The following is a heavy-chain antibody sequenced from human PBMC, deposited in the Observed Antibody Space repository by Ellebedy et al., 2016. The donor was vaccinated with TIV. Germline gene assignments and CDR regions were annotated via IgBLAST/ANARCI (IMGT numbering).Heavy chain of an antibody. CDR3: ARLEYQLPNPFEY. V-gene: IGHV4-39*01. CDR2: IYYTGSG. D-gene: IGHD2-2*01. CDR1: GGSITSRRHY. J-gene: IGHJ4*02. Sequence: MPSETLSHTCTVSGGSITSRRHYWGWIRQPPGKGLEWIGTIYYTGSGYYNPSLKSRVTIFIDTSKNQFSLKLTSVTAADTAVYYCARLEYQLPNPFEYWGRGTLVSVSS.